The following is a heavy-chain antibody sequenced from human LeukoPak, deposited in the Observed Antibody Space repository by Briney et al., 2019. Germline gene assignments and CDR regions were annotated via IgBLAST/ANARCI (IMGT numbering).Heavy chain of an antibody. Sequence: PSETLSLTCTVSGASISSSSYYWGWIRQPPGKGLEWIGYVYYTGNTNYNSSLKSRVTISIDTSKNQFSLKLNSVTAADTAVYYCARALYSRSSGVWFDPWGQGTLVTVSS. J-gene: IGHJ5*02. CDR1: GASISSSSYY. CDR2: VYYTGNT. V-gene: IGHV4-61*05. CDR3: ARALYSRSSGVWFDP. D-gene: IGHD6-6*01.